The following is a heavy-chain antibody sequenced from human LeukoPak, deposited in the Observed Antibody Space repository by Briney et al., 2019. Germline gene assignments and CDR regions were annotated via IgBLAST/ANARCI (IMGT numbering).Heavy chain of an antibody. CDR2: ISAYNGNT. Sequence: ASVKVSCKASGYTFTGYYMHWVRQAPGQGLEWMGWISAYNGNTNYAQKLQGRVTMTTDTSTSTAYMELRSLRSDDTAVYYCATAMVRGVNQFDYWGQGTLVTVSS. CDR1: GYTFTGYY. J-gene: IGHJ4*02. D-gene: IGHD3-10*01. V-gene: IGHV1-18*04. CDR3: ATAMVRGVNQFDY.